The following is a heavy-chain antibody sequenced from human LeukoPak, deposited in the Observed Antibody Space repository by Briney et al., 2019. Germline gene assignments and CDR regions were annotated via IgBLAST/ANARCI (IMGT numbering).Heavy chain of an antibody. V-gene: IGHV4-4*07. J-gene: IGHJ4*02. D-gene: IGHD6-19*01. CDR3: ARGRIAVAGTPYYFDY. CDR1: GASISSYY. CDR2: IYTSGST. Sequence: SGTLSLTCSVSGASISSYYWSWIRQPAGKGLEWIGRIYTSGSTNYNPSLKSRVTMSVDTSKNQFSLKLSSVTAADTAVYYCARGRIAVAGTPYYFDYWGQGTLVTVSS.